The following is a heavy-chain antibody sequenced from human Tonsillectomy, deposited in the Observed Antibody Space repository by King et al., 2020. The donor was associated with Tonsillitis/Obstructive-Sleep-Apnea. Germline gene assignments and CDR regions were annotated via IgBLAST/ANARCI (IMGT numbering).Heavy chain of an antibody. J-gene: IGHJ5*02. Sequence: QLVQSGGGVVQPGGSLTLSCAASGFTFDDYAMDWVRQTPGKGLEWVSLISADGGNTDYADSVKGRFTISRDNSKNSLSLQMNSLRTEDSALYFCAKNWRVLCDFWGGYLDLWGQGTLVTVSS. D-gene: IGHD3-3*01. CDR1: GFTFDDYA. V-gene: IGHV3-43*02. CDR2: ISADGGNT. CDR3: AKNWRVLCDFWGGYLDL.